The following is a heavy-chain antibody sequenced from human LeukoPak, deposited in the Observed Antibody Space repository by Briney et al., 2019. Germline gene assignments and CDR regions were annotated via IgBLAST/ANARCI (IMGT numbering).Heavy chain of an antibody. CDR3: ARGYDFWSGKGWFDP. CDR1: GGSISSGYYY. CDR2: IYDGGNT. D-gene: IGHD3-3*01. J-gene: IGHJ5*02. Sequence: SETLSLTCTVSGGSISSGYYYWSWIRQPPRKGLEWIGYIYDGGNTFYTPSLKSRVAISEDTSKNQFSLRLTSVTAADTAVYYCARGYDFWSGKGWFDPWGQGTPVTVSS. V-gene: IGHV4-30-4*08.